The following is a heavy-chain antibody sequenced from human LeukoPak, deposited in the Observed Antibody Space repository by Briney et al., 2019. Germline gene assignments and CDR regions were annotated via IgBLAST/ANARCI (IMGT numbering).Heavy chain of an antibody. V-gene: IGHV4-61*08. D-gene: IGHD3-10*01. CDR1: GGSIGIDDYY. J-gene: IGHJ4*02. CDR2: IYYSGST. Sequence: PSQTLSLTCTVSGGSIGIDDYYWTWIRQPPGKGLEWIGYIYYSGSTNYNPSLKSRVTISVDTSKNQFSLKLSSVTAADTAVYYCARGLLWFGDLGYFDYWGQGTLVTVSS. CDR3: ARGLLWFGDLGYFDY.